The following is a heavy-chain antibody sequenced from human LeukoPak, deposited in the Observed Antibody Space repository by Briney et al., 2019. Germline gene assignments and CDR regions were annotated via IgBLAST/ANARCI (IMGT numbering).Heavy chain of an antibody. CDR2: FVPEDGET. Sequence: ASVKVSCKLSGDTLTELSMHWVRQSPGKGLEWMGGFVPEDGETIYAQKFQGRVTITADESTSTAYMELRSLRSEDTAVYYCARSQRAGYNVYYFDSWGQGTLVTVSS. D-gene: IGHD5-24*01. CDR1: GDTLTELS. V-gene: IGHV1-24*01. J-gene: IGHJ4*02. CDR3: ARSQRAGYNVYYFDS.